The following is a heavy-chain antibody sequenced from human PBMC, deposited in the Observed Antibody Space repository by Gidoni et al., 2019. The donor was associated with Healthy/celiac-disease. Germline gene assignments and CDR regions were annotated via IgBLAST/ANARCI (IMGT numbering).Heavy chain of an antibody. Sequence: EVQLVESGGGLVQPGGSLRLSCAASGFSFSSYWMSWVRQAPGKGLEWVANIKQDGSEKYYVDSVKGRFTIARDNAKNSLYLQMNSLRAEDTAVYYCARALVSGSSRGWFDPWGQGTLVTVSS. V-gene: IGHV3-7*01. J-gene: IGHJ5*02. CDR3: ARALVSGSSRGWFDP. CDR1: GFSFSSYW. D-gene: IGHD6-6*01. CDR2: IKQDGSEK.